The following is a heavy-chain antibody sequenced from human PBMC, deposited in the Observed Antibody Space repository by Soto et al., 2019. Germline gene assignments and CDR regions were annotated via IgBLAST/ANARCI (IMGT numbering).Heavy chain of an antibody. J-gene: IGHJ4*02. Sequence: QVQMVQSGAEVKKPGSSVKVSCKASGGTFSSYTITWVRQAPGQGLEWMGRITATFGIANYAQKFQGRVTISADKSTSTAYMELSSLTSEDTAVHYCGSSETAMGQSDYWGQGTLVTVSP. CDR3: GSSETAMGQSDY. CDR2: ITATFGIA. V-gene: IGHV1-69*02. D-gene: IGHD5-18*01. CDR1: GGTFSSYT.